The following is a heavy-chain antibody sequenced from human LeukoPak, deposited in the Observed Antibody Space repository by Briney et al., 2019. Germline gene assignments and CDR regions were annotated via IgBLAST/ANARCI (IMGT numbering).Heavy chain of an antibody. J-gene: IGHJ3*02. V-gene: IGHV4-4*07. D-gene: IGHD6-13*01. Sequence: SETLSHTCTVSGGSISSYYWSWIRHPAGKGLEWIGRIYTSGSTNYNPSLKSRVTMSVDTSKNQFSLKLSSVTAADTAVYYCTRDTTEGSSWYSNAFDIWGQGTMVTVSS. CDR2: IYTSGST. CDR3: TRDTTEGSSWYSNAFDI. CDR1: GGSISSYY.